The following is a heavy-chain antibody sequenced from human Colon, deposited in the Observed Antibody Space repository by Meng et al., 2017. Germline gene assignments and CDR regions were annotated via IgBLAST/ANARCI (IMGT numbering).Heavy chain of an antibody. CDR3: ARHLGWEFDY. CDR1: GVSINSSNW. D-gene: IGHD6-19*01. Sequence: VQLNEPGHGLGNPSGTLSLTCAVSGVSINSSNWWSRVRQAPGKGMEWIGQIDLSGKTDYNPSLKSRVTISLDKSMNQLFLEVYFVTAADTAIYYCARHLGWEFDYWGPGNLVTVSS. CDR2: IDLSGKT. V-gene: IGHV4-4*02. J-gene: IGHJ4*02.